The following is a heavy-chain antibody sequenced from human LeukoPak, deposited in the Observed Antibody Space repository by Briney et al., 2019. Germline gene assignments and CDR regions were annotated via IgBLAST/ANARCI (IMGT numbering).Heavy chain of an antibody. Sequence: GGSLGLSCAASGFTFSSYGMHWVRQAPGKGLEWVAFIRYDGSNKYYADSVKGRFTISRDNSKNTLYLQMNSLRAEDTAVYYCAKRFTEETAVLLWFGDDYFDYWGQGNLVTVSS. CDR1: GFTFSSYG. CDR3: AKRFTEETAVLLWFGDDYFDY. D-gene: IGHD3-10*01. V-gene: IGHV3-30*02. CDR2: IRYDGSNK. J-gene: IGHJ4*02.